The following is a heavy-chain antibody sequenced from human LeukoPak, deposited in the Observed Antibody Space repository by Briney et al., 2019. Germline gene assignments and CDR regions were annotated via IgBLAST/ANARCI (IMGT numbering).Heavy chain of an antibody. Sequence: PSETLSLTCTVSGGSISSYYWSWIRQPAWKGLEWIGRIYTSGSTNYNPSLKSRVTISVDKSKNQFSLKLSSVTAADTAVYYCARGVVPARGDWFDPWGQGTLVTVSS. J-gene: IGHJ5*02. V-gene: IGHV4-4*07. CDR2: IYTSGST. CDR3: ARGVVPARGDWFDP. D-gene: IGHD2-2*01. CDR1: GGSISSYY.